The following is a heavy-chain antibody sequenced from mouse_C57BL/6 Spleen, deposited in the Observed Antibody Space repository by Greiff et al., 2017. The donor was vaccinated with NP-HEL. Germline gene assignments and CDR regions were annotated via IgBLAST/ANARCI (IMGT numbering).Heavy chain of an antibody. J-gene: IGHJ4*01. D-gene: IGHD2-5*01. V-gene: IGHV5-17*01. Sequence: EVQVVESGGGLVKPGGSLKLSCAASGFTFSDYGMHWVRQAPEKGLEWVAYISSGSSTIYYADTVKGRFTISRDNAKNTLFLQMTSLRSEDTAMYYCAIYYSNFYYAMDYWGQGTSVTVSS. CDR2: ISSGSSTI. CDR3: AIYYSNFYYAMDY. CDR1: GFTFSDYG.